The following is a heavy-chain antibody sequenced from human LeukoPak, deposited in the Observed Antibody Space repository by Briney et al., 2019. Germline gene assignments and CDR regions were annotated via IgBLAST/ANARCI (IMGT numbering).Heavy chain of an antibody. CDR3: ASIGLIRGSGYN. CDR1: GFTFSSYS. V-gene: IGHV3-21*01. J-gene: IGHJ4*02. D-gene: IGHD3-3*01. Sequence: GGSLRLSCAASGFTFSSYSMNWVRQAPGKGLEWVSSISSSSSYIYYADSVKGRFTISRDNAKNSLYLQMNSLRAEDTAVYSCASIGLIRGSGYNLGQGTPVTVSS. CDR2: ISSSSSYI.